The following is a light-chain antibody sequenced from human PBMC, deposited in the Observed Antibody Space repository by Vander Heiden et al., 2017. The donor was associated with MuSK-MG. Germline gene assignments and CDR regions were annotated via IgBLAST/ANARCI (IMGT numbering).Light chain of an antibody. CDR1: NIGRNS. V-gene: IGLV3-21*02. Sequence: SYVLTQPPSVSVAPGPTATNPCGGNNIGRNSVHWYHRKPGQAPVLVVYDDSDRPSGIPERFSGSNSGNTATLTISTVEAGDEADYYCQVWDTVSDHLVVFGGGTKLTVL. CDR2: DDS. CDR3: QVWDTVSDHLVV. J-gene: IGLJ2*01.